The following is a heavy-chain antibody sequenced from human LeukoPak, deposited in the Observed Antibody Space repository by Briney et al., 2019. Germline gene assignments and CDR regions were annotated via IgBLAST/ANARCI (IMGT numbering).Heavy chain of an antibody. CDR1: GFTFRSYA. CDR3: AKLAYYDFWSGYPYFDY. CDR2: ISGSGGST. V-gene: IGHV3-23*01. D-gene: IGHD3-3*01. Sequence: GSLRLSCAASGFTFRSYAMSWVRQAPGKGLEWVSAISGSGGSTYYADSVKGRFTISRDNSKNTLYLQMNSLRAEDTAVYYCAKLAYYDFWSGYPYFDYWGQGTLVTVSS. J-gene: IGHJ4*02.